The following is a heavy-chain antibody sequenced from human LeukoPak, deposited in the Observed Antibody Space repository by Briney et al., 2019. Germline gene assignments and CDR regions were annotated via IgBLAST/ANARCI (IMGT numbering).Heavy chain of an antibody. CDR3: ARARREEYYYDSSGYYYFDY. D-gene: IGHD3-22*01. J-gene: IGHJ4*02. V-gene: IGHV3-53*04. Sequence: GGSLRLSCAASGFTVSSNYMSWVRQAPGKGLEWVSVIYSGGSTYYADSVKGRFTISRHNSKNTLYLQMNSLRAGDTAVYYCARARREEYYYDSSGYYYFDYWGQGTLVTVSS. CDR1: GFTVSSNY. CDR2: IYSGGST.